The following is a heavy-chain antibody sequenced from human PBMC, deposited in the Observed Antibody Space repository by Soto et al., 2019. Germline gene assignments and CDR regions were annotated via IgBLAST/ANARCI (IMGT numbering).Heavy chain of an antibody. Sequence: ASVKVSCKASGYTFTSYDINWVRQATGQGLEWMGWMNPNSGNTGYAQKFQGRVTMTRNTSISTAYMELSSLRSEDTAVYYCARDAREYQLLSPAYFHYWGQGTLVTVSS. J-gene: IGHJ1*01. CDR2: MNPNSGNT. V-gene: IGHV1-8*01. D-gene: IGHD2-2*01. CDR3: ARDAREYQLLSPAYFHY. CDR1: GYTFTSYD.